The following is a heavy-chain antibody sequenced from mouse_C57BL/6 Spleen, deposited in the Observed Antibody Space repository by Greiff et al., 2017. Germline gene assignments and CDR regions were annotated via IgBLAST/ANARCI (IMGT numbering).Heavy chain of an antibody. CDR3: LTGRFAY. V-gene: IGHV1-26*01. CDR1: GYTFTDYY. Sequence: EVQLQQSGPELVKPGASVKISCKASGYTFTDYYMNWVKQSHGKSLEWIGDINPNNGGTSYNQKFKGKATLTVDKSSSTAYMELRSLTSEDSAVYYCLTGRFAYWSQGTLVTVSA. J-gene: IGHJ3*01. CDR2: INPNNGGT. D-gene: IGHD4-1*01.